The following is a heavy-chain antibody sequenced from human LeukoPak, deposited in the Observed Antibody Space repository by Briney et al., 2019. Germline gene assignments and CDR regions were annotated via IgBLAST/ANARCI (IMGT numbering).Heavy chain of an antibody. CDR1: GYTFTSYD. D-gene: IGHD3-10*01. CDR3: ARASGSSAVPFDY. J-gene: IGHJ4*02. CDR2: MNPNGGNT. Sequence: ASVKVSCKASGYTFTSYDINWVRQATGQGLEWMGWMNPNGGNTGYTQKFLGRVTMTRNTSISTAYMELSSLTSEDTAVYYCARASGSSAVPFDYWGQGTLVTVSS. V-gene: IGHV1-8*01.